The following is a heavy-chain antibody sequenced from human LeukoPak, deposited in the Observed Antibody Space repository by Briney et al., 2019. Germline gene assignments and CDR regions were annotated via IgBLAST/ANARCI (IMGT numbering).Heavy chain of an antibody. Sequence: SETLSLACTVSGGSISSSSYYWGWIRQPPGKGLEWIGSIYYSGSTYYNPSLKSRVTISVDTSKNQFSLKLSSVTAADTAVYYCARHVDGDRRDGYNTPFDYWGQGTLVTVSS. J-gene: IGHJ4*02. CDR2: IYYSGST. CDR1: GGSISSSSYY. D-gene: IGHD5-24*01. V-gene: IGHV4-39*01. CDR3: ARHVDGDRRDGYNTPFDY.